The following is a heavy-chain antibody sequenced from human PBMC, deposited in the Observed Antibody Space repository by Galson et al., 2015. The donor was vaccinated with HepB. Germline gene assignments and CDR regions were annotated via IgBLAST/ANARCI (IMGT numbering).Heavy chain of an antibody. J-gene: IGHJ4*02. Sequence: CKASGGTFNTYAMNWVRQAPGQGLEWVGGIIPLFGTADYSQRFHGRVTITADGSTTTAYMELSSLTSDDTAVYYCARGSAYFDYWGQGTQVTVSS. V-gene: IGHV1-69*01. CDR3: ARGSAYFDY. CDR1: GGTFNTYA. CDR2: IIPLFGTA.